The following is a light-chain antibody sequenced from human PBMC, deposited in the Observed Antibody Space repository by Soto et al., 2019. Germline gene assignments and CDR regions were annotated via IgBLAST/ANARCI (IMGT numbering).Light chain of an antibody. J-gene: IGKJ2*01. CDR3: QQYNDWPIA. CDR2: VAS. V-gene: IGKV3-15*01. CDR1: QSVSNN. Sequence: EIVMTQSPATLSVSPGERATLSCRASQSVSNNLAWYQQKPGQAPRLLIYVASTRATSIPARFSGSGSGTEFTLTISSLQSEDFAVYYCQQYNDWPIAFGQGTKLEIK.